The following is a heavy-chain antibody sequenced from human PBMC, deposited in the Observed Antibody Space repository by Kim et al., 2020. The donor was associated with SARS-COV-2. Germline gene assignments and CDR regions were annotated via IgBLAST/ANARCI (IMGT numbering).Heavy chain of an antibody. J-gene: IGHJ4*02. V-gene: IGHV1-18*01. CDR3: AIVPPAPFDY. D-gene: IGHD6-6*01. Sequence: NYAQKLQGRVPMTTDTATSTAYMELRSLRSDDTAVYYCAIVPPAPFDYWGQGTLVTVSS.